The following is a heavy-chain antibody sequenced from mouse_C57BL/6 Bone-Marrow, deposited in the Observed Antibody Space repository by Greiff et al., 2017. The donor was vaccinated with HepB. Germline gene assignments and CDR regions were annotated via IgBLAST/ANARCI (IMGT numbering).Heavy chain of an antibody. CDR3: ALMITTSPYYAMDY. Sequence: VQRVESGAELAKPGASVKLSCKASGYTFTSYWMHWVKQRPGQGLEWIGYINPSSGYTKYNQKFKDKATLTADKSSSTAYMQLSSLTYEDSAVYYCALMITTSPYYAMDYWGQGTSVTVSS. CDR2: INPSSGYT. J-gene: IGHJ4*01. D-gene: IGHD2-4*01. V-gene: IGHV1-7*01. CDR1: GYTFTSYW.